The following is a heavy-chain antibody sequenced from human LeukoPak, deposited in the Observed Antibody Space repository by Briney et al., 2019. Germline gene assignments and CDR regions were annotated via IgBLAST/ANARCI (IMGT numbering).Heavy chain of an antibody. J-gene: IGHJ5*02. V-gene: IGHV4-39*07. Sequence: PSETLSLTCTVSGGSISSSSYYWGWIRQPPGKGLEWIGSIYYSGSTYYNPSLKSRVTISVDTSKNQFSLKLSSVTAADTAVYYCARERYYSHWFDPWGQRTLVTVSS. CDR3: ARERYYSHWFDP. D-gene: IGHD2-21*01. CDR2: IYYSGST. CDR1: GGSISSSSYY.